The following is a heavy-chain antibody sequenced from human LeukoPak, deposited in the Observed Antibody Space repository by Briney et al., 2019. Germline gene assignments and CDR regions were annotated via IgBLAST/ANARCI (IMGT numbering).Heavy chain of an antibody. CDR3: ARLFDS. CDR1: GGYISGSNYY. CDR2: IYYSGNT. V-gene: IGHV4-39*01. Sequence: SDTLSLVCTLSGGYISGSNYYWGWVRQPPGKGLEWIGKIYYSGNTYYSPSLQSRVSISVDTSKNQFSLKLRYVTSADTAVYFCARLFDSWGQGTLVTVSS. J-gene: IGHJ4*02.